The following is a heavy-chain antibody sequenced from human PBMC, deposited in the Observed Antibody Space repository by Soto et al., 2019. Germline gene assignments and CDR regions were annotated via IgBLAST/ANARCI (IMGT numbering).Heavy chain of an antibody. CDR1: GGPVRSSTYY. D-gene: IGHD6-13*01. Sequence: FATLSLTCSVSGGPVRSSTYYWGWNRHSLGKGLEWIGSIYYSGSTHNNPSLKSRVTMSVDTYTNQFSLKLMSVTAADTAIYYCTRHEGGAAADRPLDYWGQGTLVTVS. V-gene: IGHV4-39*01. CDR2: IYYSGST. J-gene: IGHJ4*02. CDR3: TRHEGGAAADRPLDY.